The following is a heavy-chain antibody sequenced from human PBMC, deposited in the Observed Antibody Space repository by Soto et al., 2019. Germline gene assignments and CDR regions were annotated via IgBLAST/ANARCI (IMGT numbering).Heavy chain of an antibody. CDR1: GFTFSNYG. J-gene: IGHJ4*02. CDR2: ISYDGSNN. V-gene: IGHV3-30*18. D-gene: IGHD1-26*01. CDR3: AKPHAKWELPTEPDY. Sequence: QVQLVESGGGVVQPGRSLRLSCAASGFTFSNYGMHWVRQAPGKGLEWVAVISYDGSNNYYADSVKGRFTISRDKSKNTQYLQMNSLRAEDTAVYYCAKPHAKWELPTEPDYWGQGTLVTVSS.